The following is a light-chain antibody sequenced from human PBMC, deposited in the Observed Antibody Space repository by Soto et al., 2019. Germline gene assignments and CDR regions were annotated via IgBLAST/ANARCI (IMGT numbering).Light chain of an antibody. CDR2: EVS. V-gene: IGLV2-14*01. CDR3: SSYTSSSTL. CDR1: SSDVGGYNY. Sequence: QSALTQPASVSGSPGQSITISCSGTSSDVGGYNYVSWYQQHPGKAPKLIIYEVSHRPSGVPHRFSGSKSGNTASLTISGLQAEDEADYYCSSYTSSSTLFGGGTQLTVL. J-gene: IGLJ2*01.